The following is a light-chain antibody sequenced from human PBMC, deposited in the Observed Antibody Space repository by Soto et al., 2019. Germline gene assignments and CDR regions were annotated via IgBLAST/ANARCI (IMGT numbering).Light chain of an antibody. J-gene: IGKJ1*01. CDR3: QQYGSSGT. CDR2: GAS. CDR1: QGVTTN. V-gene: IGKV3-20*01. Sequence: ETVITQSPCTLSVSPGERATLSCRAGQGVTTNFAWYQQKPGQAPRLLIYGASNRATGIPDRFSGSGSGTDFTLTISRLEPEDFAVYYCQQYGSSGTFGQGTKVDIK.